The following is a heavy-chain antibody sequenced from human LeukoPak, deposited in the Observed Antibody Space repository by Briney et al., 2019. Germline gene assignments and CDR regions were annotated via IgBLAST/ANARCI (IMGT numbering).Heavy chain of an antibody. D-gene: IGHD3-10*01. V-gene: IGHV1-46*01. CDR3: ARGIVVRGVIKPNFDY. J-gene: IGHJ4*02. CDR1: GYTFTSYY. Sequence: ASVKVSCKASGYTFTSYYMHWVRQAPGQGLEWMGIINPSGGSTSYAQKFQGRVTMTRDTSTSTVYMELSSLRSEDTAVYYCARGIVVRGVIKPNFDYWGQGTLVTVSS. CDR2: INPSGGST.